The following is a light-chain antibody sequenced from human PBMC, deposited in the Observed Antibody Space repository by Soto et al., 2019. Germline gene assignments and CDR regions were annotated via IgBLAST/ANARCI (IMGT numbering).Light chain of an antibody. V-gene: IGKV3-20*01. Sequence: EIVLTQSPDTVSVSPGERVTLSCRASQNIFSNYLAWYQQKPGQAPRLLIYGASTRATGIADRFSGGGSGTDFTLTISRLEPEGFAVYHCQQYGRSWTFGQGTKVDIK. J-gene: IGKJ1*01. CDR1: QNIFSNY. CDR2: GAS. CDR3: QQYGRSWT.